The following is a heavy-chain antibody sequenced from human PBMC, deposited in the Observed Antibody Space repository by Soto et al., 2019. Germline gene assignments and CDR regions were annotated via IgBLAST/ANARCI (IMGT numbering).Heavy chain of an antibody. D-gene: IGHD5-18*01. CDR2: ISYDGSNK. V-gene: IGHV3-30*18. Sequence: QVQLVESGGGVVQPGRSLRLSCAASGFTFSSYGMHWVRQAPGKGLEWVAVISYDGSNKYYADSVKGRVTISRDNSKNTRNLQMNSLRAEDTAVYYCAKDQGSYGYGSGWPLDYWGQGTLVTVSS. CDR1: GFTFSSYG. J-gene: IGHJ4*02. CDR3: AKDQGSYGYGSGWPLDY.